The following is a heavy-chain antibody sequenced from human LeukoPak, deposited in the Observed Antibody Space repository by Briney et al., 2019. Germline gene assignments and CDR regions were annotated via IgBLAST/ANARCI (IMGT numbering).Heavy chain of an antibody. Sequence: NPSETLSLTCTVSGGSISSSSYYWGWIRQPPGKGLEWIGSIYYSGSTYYNPSLKSRVTISVDRSKNQFSLKLSSVTAADTAAYYCARVRIYSGYDYYYYGMDVWGQGTTVTVSS. J-gene: IGHJ6*02. D-gene: IGHD5-12*01. V-gene: IGHV4-39*07. CDR3: ARVRIYSGYDYYYYGMDV. CDR2: IYYSGST. CDR1: GGSISSSSYY.